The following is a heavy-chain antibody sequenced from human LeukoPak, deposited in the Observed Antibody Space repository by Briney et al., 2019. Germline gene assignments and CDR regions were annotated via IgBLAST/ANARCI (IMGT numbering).Heavy chain of an antibody. D-gene: IGHD4-17*01. J-gene: IGHJ3*02. CDR3: AKGRDYGDYVGAFDI. CDR1: GFTFDDYA. CDR2: ISWNSGSI. V-gene: IGHV3-9*01. Sequence: QPGGSLRLSCAASGFTFDDYAMHWVRQAPGKGLEWVSGISWNSGSIGYADSVKGRFAISRDNAKNSLYLQMNSLRAEDTALYYCAKGRDYGDYVGAFDIWGQGTMVTVSS.